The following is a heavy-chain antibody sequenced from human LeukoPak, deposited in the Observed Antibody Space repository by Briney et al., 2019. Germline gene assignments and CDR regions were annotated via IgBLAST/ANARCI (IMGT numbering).Heavy chain of an antibody. CDR2: IYTSGST. V-gene: IGHV4-61*02. D-gene: IGHD3-3*01. CDR1: GGSISSSSYY. Sequence: SETLSLTCTVSGGSISSSSYYWGWIRQPAGKGLEWIGRIYTSGSTNYNPSLKSRVTISVDTSKNQFSLKLSSVTAADTAVYYCARASITIFGVAFDYWGQGTLVTVSS. CDR3: ARASITIFGVAFDY. J-gene: IGHJ4*02.